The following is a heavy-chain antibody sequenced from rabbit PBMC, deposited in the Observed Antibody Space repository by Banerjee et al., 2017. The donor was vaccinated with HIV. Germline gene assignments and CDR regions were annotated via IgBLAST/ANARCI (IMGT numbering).Heavy chain of an antibody. CDR3: ARDAAGREDFNL. Sequence: QEQLEESGGGLVKPEGSLTLTCKASGFDLSSSYYMCWVRQAPGKGLEWIACIYGSNGRTYYASWVNGRFTISRSTSLNTVTLQMTSLTAADTATYFCARDAAGREDFNLWGQGTLVTVS. J-gene: IGHJ4*01. V-gene: IGHV1S43*01. CDR2: IYGSNGRT. CDR1: GFDLSSSYY. D-gene: IGHD4-2*01.